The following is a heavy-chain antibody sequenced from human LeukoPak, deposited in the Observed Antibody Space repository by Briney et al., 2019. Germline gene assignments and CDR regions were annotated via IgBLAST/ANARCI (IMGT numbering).Heavy chain of an antibody. CDR1: GYTLTGYY. D-gene: IGHD1-14*01. J-gene: IGHJ5*02. CDR2: INPNSGGT. CDR3: ARDSSNRWFDP. Sequence: ASVKVSCKASGYTLTGYYMHWVRRAPGQGLEWMGWINPNSGGTNYAQKFQGRVTMTRDTSISTAYMELSRLRSDDTAVYYCARDSSNRWFDPWGQGTLVTVSS. V-gene: IGHV1-2*02.